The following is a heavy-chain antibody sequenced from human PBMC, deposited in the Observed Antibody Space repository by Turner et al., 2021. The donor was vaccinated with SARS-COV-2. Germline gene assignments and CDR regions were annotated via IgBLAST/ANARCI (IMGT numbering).Heavy chain of an antibody. CDR1: GFTFSSYA. V-gene: IGHV3-30*04. J-gene: IGHJ3*02. Sequence: QVQLVESGGGVVQPGRSLRLSCAASGFTFSSYAMHWVRQAPGKGLEWVAVISYDGNKKYYADSVKGRFTISRDNSKNTLYLQMNSLRAEYTAVYYCARVLSGSYFSAFDIWGQGTMVTVSS. CDR3: ARVLSGSYFSAFDI. CDR2: ISYDGNKK. D-gene: IGHD1-26*01.